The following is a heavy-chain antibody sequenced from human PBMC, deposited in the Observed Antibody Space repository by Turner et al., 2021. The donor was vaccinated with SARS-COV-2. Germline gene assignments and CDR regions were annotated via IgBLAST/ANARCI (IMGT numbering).Heavy chain of an antibody. D-gene: IGHD6-13*01. V-gene: IGHV3-30*18. CDR3: AKGEQQHFDY. CDR2: ISYDGSNK. Sequence: QVQLVESGGGVVQPGRSLRLPCAASGFTFSSYGMHWVRQAPGKGLEWVAVISYDGSNKYYADSVKGRFTISRDNSKNTLYLQMNSLRAEDTAMYYCAKGEQQHFDYWGQGTLVTVSS. CDR1: GFTFSSYG. J-gene: IGHJ4*02.